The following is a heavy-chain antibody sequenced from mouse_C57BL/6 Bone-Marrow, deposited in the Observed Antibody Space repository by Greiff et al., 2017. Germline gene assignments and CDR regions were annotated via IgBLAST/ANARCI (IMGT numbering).Heavy chain of an antibody. CDR1: GYTFTDYY. Sequence: QVQLKESGAELVRPGASVKLSCKASGYTFTDYYINWVKQRPGQGLEWIARIYPGSGNTYYNEKFKGKATLTAEKSSSTAYMQLSSLTSEDSAVYFCASPYYYGSSYGYFDVWGTGTTVTVSS. CDR2: IYPGSGNT. J-gene: IGHJ1*03. V-gene: IGHV1-76*01. CDR3: ASPYYYGSSYGYFDV. D-gene: IGHD1-1*01.